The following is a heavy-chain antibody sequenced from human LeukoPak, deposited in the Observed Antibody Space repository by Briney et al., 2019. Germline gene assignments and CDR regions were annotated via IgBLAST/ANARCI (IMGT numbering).Heavy chain of an antibody. J-gene: IGHJ4*02. CDR2: ITSSGSTI. D-gene: IGHD3-22*01. Sequence: GGSLRLSCAASGFTFSDYYMSWIRQAPGKGLEWVSYITSSGSTIYYADSVKGRFTISRDNAKNSLYLQMNSLRAEDTAVYYCARRSSGYYAWVFDYWGQGTLVTVSS. CDR1: GFTFSDYY. CDR3: ARRSSGYYAWVFDY. V-gene: IGHV3-11*01.